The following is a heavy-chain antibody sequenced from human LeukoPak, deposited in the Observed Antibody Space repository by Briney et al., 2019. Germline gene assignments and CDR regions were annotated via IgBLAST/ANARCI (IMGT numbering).Heavy chain of an antibody. V-gene: IGHV3-30*18. D-gene: IGHD3-3*01. CDR3: AKDNRNDFEQNWFDP. CDR1: GFTFSSYG. Sequence: GGSLRLSCAASGFTFSSYGMHWVRQAPGKGLEWVAVISYDGSNKYYADPVKGRFTISRDNSKNTLYLQMNSLRAEDTAVYYCAKDNRNDFEQNWFDPWGQGTLVTVSS. CDR2: ISYDGSNK. J-gene: IGHJ5*02.